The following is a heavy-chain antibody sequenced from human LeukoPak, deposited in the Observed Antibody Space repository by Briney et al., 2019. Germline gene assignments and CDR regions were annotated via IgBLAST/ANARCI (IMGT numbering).Heavy chain of an antibody. Sequence: SETLFPTCTVSGGSISSYYWSWIRQPAGKGLEWIGRIYTSGSTNYNPSLKSRVTKSVDTSKNQFSLKLSSVTAADTAVYYCARVISDGVYYYYYMDVWGKGTTVTVSS. CDR2: IYTSGST. CDR1: GGSISSYY. CDR3: ARVISDGVYYYYYMDV. D-gene: IGHD3/OR15-3a*01. V-gene: IGHV4-4*07. J-gene: IGHJ6*03.